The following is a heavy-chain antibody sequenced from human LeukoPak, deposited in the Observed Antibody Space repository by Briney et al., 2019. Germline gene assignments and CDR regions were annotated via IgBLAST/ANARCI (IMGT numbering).Heavy chain of an antibody. CDR1: GYTFTSYY. CDR3: ARPGHSSGWYAY. J-gene: IGHJ4*02. CDR2: IIPIFGTA. V-gene: IGHV1-69*06. D-gene: IGHD6-19*01. Sequence: AASVKVSCKASGYTFTSYYMHWVRQAPGQGLEWMGGIIPIFGTANYAQKFQGRVTITADKSTSTAYMELSSLRSEDTAVYYCARPGHSSGWYAYWGQGTMVTVSS.